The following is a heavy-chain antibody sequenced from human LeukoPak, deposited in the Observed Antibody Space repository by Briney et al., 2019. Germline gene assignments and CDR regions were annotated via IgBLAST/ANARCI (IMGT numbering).Heavy chain of an antibody. J-gene: IGHJ4*02. CDR3: AKGENTYYYGSGSYPY. D-gene: IGHD3-10*01. Sequence: PGGSLRLSCAASGFTFSSYAMSWVRQAPGKGLEWVSAISGSGGSTYYADSVKGRFTISRDNSKNTLYLQMNSLRAGDTAVYYCAKGENTYYYGSGSYPYWGQGTLVTVSS. CDR2: ISGSGGST. V-gene: IGHV3-23*01. CDR1: GFTFSSYA.